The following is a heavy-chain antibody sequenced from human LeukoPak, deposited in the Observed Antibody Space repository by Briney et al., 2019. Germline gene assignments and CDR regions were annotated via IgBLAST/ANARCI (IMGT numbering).Heavy chain of an antibody. CDR3: ATVSEY. CDR1: GFTFNYFW. J-gene: IGHJ4*02. V-gene: IGHV3-74*01. Sequence: GGSLRLSCAASGFTFNYFWMHWVRQVPGRGPVWVSGINNDGTATYYADSVKGRFTISRDNAKNAVYLQMNGLRAEDTSVYFCATVSEYWGQGTLITVSS. CDR2: INNDGTAT.